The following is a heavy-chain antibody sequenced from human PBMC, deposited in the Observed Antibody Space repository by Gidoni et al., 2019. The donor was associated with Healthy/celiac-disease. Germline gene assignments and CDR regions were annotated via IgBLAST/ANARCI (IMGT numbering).Heavy chain of an antibody. V-gene: IGHV3-11*06. D-gene: IGHD2-2*01. J-gene: IGHJ4*02. CDR1: GFTFSDYY. Sequence: QVQLVESGGGLVKXXXSLRLSCAASGFTFSDYYMSWIRQAPGKGLKWVSYISSSSSYANYAVSVKCRFTISRDNAKNSLYLQMNSLRAEDTAVYYCARRSLXXCSSTSCYSARPTRHLYYFDYWGQGTLVXXSS. CDR3: ARRSLXXCSSTSCYSARPTRHLYYFDY. CDR2: ISSSSSYA.